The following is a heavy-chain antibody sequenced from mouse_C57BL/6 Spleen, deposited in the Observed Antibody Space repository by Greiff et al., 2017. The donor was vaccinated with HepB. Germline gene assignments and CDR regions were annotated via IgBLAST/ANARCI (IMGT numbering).Heavy chain of an antibody. J-gene: IGHJ3*01. CDR3: ARSSMDYEGAWFAY. V-gene: IGHV1-18*01. CDR1: GYTFTDYN. D-gene: IGHD2-4*01. Sequence: VQLKESGPELVKPGASVKIPCKASGYTFTDYNMDWVKQSHGKSLEWIGDINPNNGGTIYNQKFKGKATLTVDKSSSTAYMELRSLTSEDTAVYYCARSSMDYEGAWFAYWGQGTLVTVSA. CDR2: INPNNGGT.